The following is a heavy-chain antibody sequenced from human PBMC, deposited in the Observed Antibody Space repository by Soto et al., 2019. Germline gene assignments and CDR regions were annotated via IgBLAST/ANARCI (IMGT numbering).Heavy chain of an antibody. D-gene: IGHD2-21*02. J-gene: IGHJ4*02. V-gene: IGHV1-46*01. CDR2: INPGGGRT. Sequence: QVQLVQSGAEVTKPGASVKLSCKASGYTFTSYYIHWVRQAPGQGLEWVAMINPGGGRTKNAQMFQGRVTLTRDTSTGTVDMELSSLTSSDTAVYYCARGPSSGGDCYLFDYWGQGSLVTVSS. CDR1: GYTFTSYY. CDR3: ARGPSSGGDCYLFDY.